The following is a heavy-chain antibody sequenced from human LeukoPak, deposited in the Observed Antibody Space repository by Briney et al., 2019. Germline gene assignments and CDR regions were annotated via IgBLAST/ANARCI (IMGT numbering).Heavy chain of an antibody. CDR1: GGSLSGYY. CDR2: INHSGST. Sequence: PSETLSLTCAVYGGSLSGYYWSWIGQPPGKGLEWIGEINHSGSTNYNPSLKSRVTISVDTSKNQFSLKLSSVTAADTAVYYCARSRLGGDCYGSWGQATLVTVSS. J-gene: IGHJ4*02. D-gene: IGHD2-21*01. CDR3: ARSRLGGDCYGS. V-gene: IGHV4-34*01.